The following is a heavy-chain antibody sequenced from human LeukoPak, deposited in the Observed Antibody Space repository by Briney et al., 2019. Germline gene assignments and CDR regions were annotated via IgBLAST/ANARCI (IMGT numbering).Heavy chain of an antibody. D-gene: IGHD5-24*01. CDR3: AKAGDGYKGYYYYYMDV. J-gene: IGHJ6*03. CDR1: GFTFSSYA. V-gene: IGHV3-23*01. Sequence: GGSLRLSCAVSGFTFSSYAMSWVRQAPGKGLEWVSAISGSGGSTYYADSVKGRFTISRDNSKNTLYLQMNSLRAEDTAVYYCAKAGDGYKGYYYYYMDVWGKGTTVTVSS. CDR2: ISGSGGST.